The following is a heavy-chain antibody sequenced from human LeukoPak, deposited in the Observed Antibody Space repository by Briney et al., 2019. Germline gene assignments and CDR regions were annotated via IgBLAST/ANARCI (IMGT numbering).Heavy chain of an antibody. CDR1: GGTFSSYA. D-gene: IGHD3-10*01. CDR3: ARDRALPPRGYYYYYMDV. CDR2: IIPIFGTA. J-gene: IGHJ6*03. V-gene: IGHV1-69*05. Sequence: SVKVSCKASGGTFSSYAISWVRQAPGQGLEWMGGIIPIFGTANYAQKFQGRVTITTDESTSTAYMELSSLRSEDTAVYYCARDRALPPRGYYYYYMDVWGKGTTVTVSS.